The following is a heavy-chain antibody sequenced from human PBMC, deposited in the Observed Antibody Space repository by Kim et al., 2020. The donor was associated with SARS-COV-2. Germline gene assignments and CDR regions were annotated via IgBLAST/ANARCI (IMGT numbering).Heavy chain of an antibody. Sequence: GSHYSNPAPKRRVTISVDTSQNQFSLKLSSVTAADTAVYYCARHYRYFDYWGQRTLVTVSS. V-gene: IGHV4-39*01. CDR3: ARHYRYFDY. D-gene: IGHD1-26*01. J-gene: IGHJ4*02. CDR2: GSH.